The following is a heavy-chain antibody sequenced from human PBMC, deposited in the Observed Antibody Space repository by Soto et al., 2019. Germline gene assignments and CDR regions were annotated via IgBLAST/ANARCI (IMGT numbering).Heavy chain of an antibody. D-gene: IGHD6-25*01. Sequence: QVQLVESGGRLVKPGGSLRLSCAASGFTFSDFYMNWIRQAPGKGLEWLSYISGNGRTMYYADSVKGRFTISRDNTKKSLYLEMTSLRADDSAMYYSARDESGPSALDLWGQGTLVTVSS. J-gene: IGHJ5*02. V-gene: IGHV3-11*01. CDR3: ARDESGPSALDL. CDR1: GFTFSDFY. CDR2: ISGNGRTM.